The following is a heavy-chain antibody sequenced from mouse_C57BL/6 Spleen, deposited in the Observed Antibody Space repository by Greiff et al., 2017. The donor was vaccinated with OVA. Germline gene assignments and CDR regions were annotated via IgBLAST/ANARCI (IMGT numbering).Heavy chain of an antibody. J-gene: IGHJ2*01. CDR2: ISDGGSYT. CDR3: ASMVTTTGYYFDY. V-gene: IGHV5-4*03. D-gene: IGHD2-2*01. CDR1: GFTFSSYA. Sequence: EVKVVESGGGLVKPGGSLKLSCAASGFTFSSYAMSWVRQTPEKRLEWVATISDGGSYTYYPDNVKGRFTISRDNAKNNLYLQMSHLKSEDTAMYYCASMVTTTGYYFDYWGQGTTLTVSS.